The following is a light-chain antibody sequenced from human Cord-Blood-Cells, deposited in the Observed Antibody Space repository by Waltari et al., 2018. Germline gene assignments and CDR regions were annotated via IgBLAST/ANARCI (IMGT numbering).Light chain of an antibody. Sequence: DIVMTQSQLSLTVTPGEPDFIPCRSSKSLLHSNGYKYLYWYLQKPGQSPQLLIYLGSNRASGVPDRFSGSGSGTDFTLKISRVEAEDVGVYYCMQALQTPYTFGQGTKLEIK. J-gene: IGKJ2*01. V-gene: IGKV2-28*01. CDR2: LGS. CDR1: KSLLHSNGYKY. CDR3: MQALQTPYT.